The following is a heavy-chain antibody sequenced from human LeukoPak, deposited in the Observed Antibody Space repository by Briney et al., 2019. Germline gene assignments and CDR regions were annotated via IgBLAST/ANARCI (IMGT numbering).Heavy chain of an antibody. CDR2: IYYSGST. D-gene: IGHD3-22*01. Sequence: SETLSLTCTVSGGSISSFYWSWIRQPPGKGLEWIGYIYYSGSTYYNPSLRSRVTISVDTSKNQFSLKLSSVTAADTAVYYCARSSEGRYYYDSSGFSYYYYYMDVWGKGTTVTISS. V-gene: IGHV4-59*01. CDR1: GGSISSFY. CDR3: ARSSEGRYYYDSSGFSYYYYYMDV. J-gene: IGHJ6*03.